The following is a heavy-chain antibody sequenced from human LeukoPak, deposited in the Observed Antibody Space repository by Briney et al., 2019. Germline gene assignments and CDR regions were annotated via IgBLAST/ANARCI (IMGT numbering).Heavy chain of an antibody. Sequence: GGSLRLSCAASRFTFSSYSMNWIRQAPGKGLEWVSAISSRSSYKYYAGSVKGRFTVSRDNAKNSLYLEMNSLRVDDTAVYYCAKEETMISSFDYGGQGPLVPVSS. V-gene: IGHV3-21*06. D-gene: IGHD3-22*01. CDR3: AKEETMISSFDY. CDR2: ISSRSSYK. J-gene: IGHJ4*02. CDR1: RFTFSSYS.